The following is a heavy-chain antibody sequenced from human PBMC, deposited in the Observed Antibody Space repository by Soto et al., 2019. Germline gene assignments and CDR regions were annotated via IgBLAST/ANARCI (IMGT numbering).Heavy chain of an antibody. J-gene: IGHJ6*02. CDR2: ISSSGDYT. CDR3: VRELGGLDV. Sequence: QVPLVDSGGGLVKPGGSLRLSCAASGLTFRNYYMSWIRQAPGKGLEWVSWISSSGDYTNYADSVKGRFTISRDNARNSLFLQMNSLRVDDTAVYYCVRELGGLDVWGRGTTVNVSS. V-gene: IGHV3-11*05. CDR1: GLTFRNYY.